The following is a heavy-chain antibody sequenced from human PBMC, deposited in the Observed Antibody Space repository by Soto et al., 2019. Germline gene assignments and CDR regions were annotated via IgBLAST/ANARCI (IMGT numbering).Heavy chain of an antibody. V-gene: IGHV3-64D*06. CDR2: VRGNGDPP. CDR1: GFTFSSYA. Sequence: LRLSCSASGFTFSSYAMHWVRQAPGKGLEYVSGVRGNGDPPFYADSVKGRFTISRDNSKNTLYLQMSSLSADDTAVYYCVKSRGGNNFDFFDWGQGALVTVSS. J-gene: IGHJ4*02. D-gene: IGHD5-12*01. CDR3: VKSRGGNNFDFFD.